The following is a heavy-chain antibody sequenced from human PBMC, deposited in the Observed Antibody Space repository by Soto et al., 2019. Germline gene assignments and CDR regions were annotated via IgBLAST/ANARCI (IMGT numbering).Heavy chain of an antibody. J-gene: IGHJ4*02. V-gene: IGHV4-59*01. Sequence: SETLSLTCTVYGGSIRSYYWSWIRQPPGKGPEWIGNIYYSGSTNYNPSRKSRVTMSVDMSKNQVSLKLSSVTAADTAVYYCTRVGGYYGDYPNFDYWGQGALVTVSS. CDR2: IYYSGST. CDR3: TRVGGYYGDYPNFDY. CDR1: GGSIRSYY. D-gene: IGHD4-17*01.